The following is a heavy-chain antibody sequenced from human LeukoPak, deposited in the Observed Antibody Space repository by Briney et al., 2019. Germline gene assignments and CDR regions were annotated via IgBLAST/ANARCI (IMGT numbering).Heavy chain of an antibody. Sequence: PSETLSLTCAVSGYSISSGYYWGWIRQPPGKWLEWIGNIYHSGSTYYNPSLKSRVTISVDTSKNQFSLKLSSVTAADTAVYYCARRFSNSHFDYWGQGTLVTVSS. CDR1: GYSISSGYY. J-gene: IGHJ4*02. V-gene: IGHV4-38-2*01. D-gene: IGHD6-6*01. CDR2: IYHSGST. CDR3: ARRFSNSHFDY.